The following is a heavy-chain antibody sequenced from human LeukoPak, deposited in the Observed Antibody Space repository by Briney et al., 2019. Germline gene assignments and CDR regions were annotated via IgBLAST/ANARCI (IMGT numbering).Heavy chain of an antibody. D-gene: IGHD4-17*01. CDR3: ARDSYGDANFDS. J-gene: IGHJ4*02. CDR1: GFIVNTNY. Sequence: GGSLRLSCAASGFIVNTNYMTWVRQAPGRGLEWVSFYADSVKGRFTISRDISKNAVYLQMNSLRAEGTAVYYCARDSYGDANFDSWGQGTLVTVSS. V-gene: IGHV3-53*01.